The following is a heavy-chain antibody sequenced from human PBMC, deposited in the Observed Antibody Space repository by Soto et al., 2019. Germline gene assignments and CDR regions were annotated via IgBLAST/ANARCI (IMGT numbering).Heavy chain of an antibody. CDR3: ARDYDSGIDLGFDY. CDR2: IKQDGSEK. Sequence: EVQLVESGGGLVQPGGSLRLSCAASGFTFSSYWMSWVRQAPGKGLEWVANIKQDGSEKYYVDSVKGRFTISRDNAKNSLYLQMNSLRAEDTAVYYCARDYDSGIDLGFDYWGQGTLVTVSS. CDR1: GFTFSSYW. J-gene: IGHJ4*02. V-gene: IGHV3-7*01. D-gene: IGHD3-16*01.